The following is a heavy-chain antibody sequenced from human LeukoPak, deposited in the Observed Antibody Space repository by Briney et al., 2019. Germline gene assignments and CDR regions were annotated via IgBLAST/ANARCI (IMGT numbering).Heavy chain of an antibody. CDR3: ARTYDNPGYYSPDYYYMDV. D-gene: IGHD3-22*01. CDR1: GGSISTYC. J-gene: IGHJ6*03. CDR2: ICTSGRT. V-gene: IGHV4-4*07. Sequence: SDTLSLTCTVSGGSISTYCWSWIRKPAGKGLEGMGHICTSGRTNDTPSLKSRVTMSVGTSNNECPLSLDSVSAADTAVYCCARTYDNPGYYSPDYYYMDVWSKETTVTISS.